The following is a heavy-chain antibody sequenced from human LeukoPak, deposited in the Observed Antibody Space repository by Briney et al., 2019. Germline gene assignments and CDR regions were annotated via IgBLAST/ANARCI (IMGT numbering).Heavy chain of an antibody. J-gene: IGHJ4*02. D-gene: IGHD7-27*01. CDR1: GFTFSNAW. CDR3: TTGNWGPY. V-gene: IGHV3-15*07. Sequence: GGSLRLSCATSGFTFSNAWMNWVRQAPGKGLEWVGRIKRKTDAGTTDYAAPVKGRFTISRDDSKNTLYLQMNSLKTEDTAVYYCTTGNWGPYWGQGTLVTVSS. CDR2: IKRKTDAGTT.